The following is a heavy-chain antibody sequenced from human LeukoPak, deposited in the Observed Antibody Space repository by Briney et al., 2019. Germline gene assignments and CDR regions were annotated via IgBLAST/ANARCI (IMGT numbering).Heavy chain of an antibody. Sequence: PGGSLRLSCAASGFIVSSSYMSWVRQTPGKGLEWVSTFQRDGHTAYAHSVKGRFTISRDVSENRIYLQMNSLRVEDTAVYYCAKGDTDCTCPGYWGRGTLVTVSS. D-gene: IGHD2-21*02. CDR3: AKGDTDCTCPGY. V-gene: IGHV3-53*01. J-gene: IGHJ4*02. CDR2: FQRDGHT. CDR1: GFIVSSSY.